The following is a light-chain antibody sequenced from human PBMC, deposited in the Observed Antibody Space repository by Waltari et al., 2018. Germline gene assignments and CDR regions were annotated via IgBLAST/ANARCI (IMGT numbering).Light chain of an antibody. V-gene: IGKV1-39*01. CDR2: AAS. Sequence: DIQMTQSPSSLSASVGDRVTIACRASQSINSYLNWYQHKPGKAPKLLIYAASTLQSVVPSRFSGSGSGTDFTLTITSLQLEDFATYYCQQSYGTPLYTFGQGTRLEI. CDR3: QQSYGTPLYT. CDR1: QSINSY. J-gene: IGKJ2*01.